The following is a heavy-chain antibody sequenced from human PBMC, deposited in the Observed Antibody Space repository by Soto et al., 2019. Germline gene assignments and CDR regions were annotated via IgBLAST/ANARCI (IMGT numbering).Heavy chain of an antibody. CDR3: ASTPKDYYGMDV. J-gene: IGHJ6*02. CDR2: IYYSGST. Sequence: QLQLQESGPGLMKPSETLSLTCTVSGGSISSSSYYWGWIRQPPGKGLEWIGGIYYSGSTYYNPSLKSRVTISVDTSKNQFSLKLSSVTAADTAVYYCASTPKDYYGMDVWGQGTTVTVSS. V-gene: IGHV4-39*01. CDR1: GGSISSSSYY.